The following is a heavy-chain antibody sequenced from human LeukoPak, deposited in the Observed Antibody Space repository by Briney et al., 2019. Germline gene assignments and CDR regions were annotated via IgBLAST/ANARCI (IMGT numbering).Heavy chain of an antibody. CDR1: GFTFSSYS. CDR3: ARDPGYSSSWYPVGDQYYFDY. V-gene: IGHV3-21*01. Sequence: TGGSLRLSCAASGFTFSSYSMNWVRQAPGKGLEWVSSISSSSSYIYYADSVKGRFTISRDNAKNSLYLQMNSLRAEDTAVYYCARDPGYSSSWYPVGDQYYFDYWGQGTLVTVSS. CDR2: ISSSSSYI. D-gene: IGHD6-13*01. J-gene: IGHJ4*02.